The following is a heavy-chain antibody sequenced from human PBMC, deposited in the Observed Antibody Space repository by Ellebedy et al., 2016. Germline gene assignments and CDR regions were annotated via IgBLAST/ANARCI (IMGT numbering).Heavy chain of an antibody. J-gene: IGHJ4*02. CDR2: INHSGST. V-gene: IGHV4-34*01. CDR3: ARDVSLYSSSPSFDF. Sequence: SETLSLXXAVYGGSFSGYYRNWIRQPPGKGLEWIGEINHSGSTNYIPSLKSRVTISGDTSKNQFSLKLTSVAAADTAVYYCARDVSLYSSSPSFDFWGQGTLVTVSS. CDR1: GGSFSGYY. D-gene: IGHD6-6*01.